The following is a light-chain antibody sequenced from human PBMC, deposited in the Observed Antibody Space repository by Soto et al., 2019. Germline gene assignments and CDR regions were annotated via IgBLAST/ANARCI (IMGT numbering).Light chain of an antibody. CDR1: SSDVGGYNY. CDR3: TSYTSSSPLV. V-gene: IGLV2-14*01. Sequence: QSALTQPASVSGSPGQSITISCTGTSSDVGGYNYVSWYQHHPGKAPKLMIYEVVNRPSGVSNRFSCSKSGNTASLTISGLQAEDEADYYCTSYTSSSPLVFGTGTKLTVL. CDR2: EVV. J-gene: IGLJ1*01.